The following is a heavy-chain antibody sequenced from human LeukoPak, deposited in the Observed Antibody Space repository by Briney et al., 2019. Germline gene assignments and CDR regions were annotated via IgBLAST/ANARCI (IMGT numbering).Heavy chain of an antibody. CDR2: INHSGST. D-gene: IGHD4-17*01. J-gene: IGHJ6*02. Sequence: SETLSLTCAVYGGSFSGYYWSWIRQPPGKGLEWIGEINHSGSTNYNPSLKSRVTISVDTSKNQFSLKLSSVTAADTAVYYCARFRPTTVTLYYYHYGMDVWGQGTTVTVSS. CDR3: ARFRPTTVTLYYYHYGMDV. CDR1: GGSFSGYY. V-gene: IGHV4-34*01.